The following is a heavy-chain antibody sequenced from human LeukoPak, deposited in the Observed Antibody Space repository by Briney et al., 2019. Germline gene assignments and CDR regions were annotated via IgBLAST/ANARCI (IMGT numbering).Heavy chain of an antibody. Sequence: GGSLRLSCAASGFTLEDYAMPGVRHARGEGGEGVADISWNSGSIVYADSVKGRFTISRDNSKNSLYLQMNSLRAEDTALYYCAKGGPYSSSSDAFDIWGQGTMVTVSS. CDR3: AKGGPYSSSSDAFDI. CDR2: ISWNSGSI. J-gene: IGHJ3*02. CDR1: GFTLEDYA. D-gene: IGHD6-6*01. V-gene: IGHV3-9*01.